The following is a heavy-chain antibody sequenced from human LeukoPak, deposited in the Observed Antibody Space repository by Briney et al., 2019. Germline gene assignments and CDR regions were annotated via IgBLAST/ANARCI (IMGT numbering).Heavy chain of an antibody. CDR3: ARYDFWSGYWNWFGP. V-gene: IGHV1-69*05. J-gene: IGHJ5*02. CDR1: GGTFSSYA. Sequence: SVKVSCKASGGTFSSYAISWVRQAPGQGLEWMGGIIPIFGTANYAQKFQGRVTITTDESTSTAYMELSSLRSEDTAVYYCARYDFWSGYWNWFGPWGQGTLVTVSS. CDR2: IIPIFGTA. D-gene: IGHD3-3*01.